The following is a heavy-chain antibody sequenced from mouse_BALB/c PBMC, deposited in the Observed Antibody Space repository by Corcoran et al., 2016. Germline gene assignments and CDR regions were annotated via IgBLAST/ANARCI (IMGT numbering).Heavy chain of an antibody. V-gene: IGHV9-4*02. CDR1: GYTFTTAG. D-gene: IGHD1-1*01. CDR3: ARSRGLTVPYAMDN. Sequence: QIQLVQSGPELKKPGETVRISCKASGYTFTTAGMQWVQKMPGKGLKWIGWINTHSGVPKYAEDFKGRFAFSLETSASTAYLQISNLKNEDTTTYFCARSRGLTVPYAMDNGAQGTSVTVSS. J-gene: IGHJ4*01. CDR2: INTHSGVP.